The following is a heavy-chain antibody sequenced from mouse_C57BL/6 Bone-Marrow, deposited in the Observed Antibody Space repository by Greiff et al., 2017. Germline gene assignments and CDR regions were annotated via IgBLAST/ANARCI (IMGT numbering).Heavy chain of an antibody. D-gene: IGHD1-1*01. J-gene: IGHJ1*03. V-gene: IGHV1-80*01. Sequence: QVQLQQSGAELVKPGASVTISCKASGYAFSSYWMNWVKQRPGKGLEWIGQIYPGDGDTNYNGTFSGKGTLTADKSSSTAYMQLSSLTSEDSAVYFCARIPYYYYGSSYAYFDVWGTGTTVTVSS. CDR2: IYPGDGDT. CDR3: ARIPYYYYGSSYAYFDV. CDR1: GYAFSSYW.